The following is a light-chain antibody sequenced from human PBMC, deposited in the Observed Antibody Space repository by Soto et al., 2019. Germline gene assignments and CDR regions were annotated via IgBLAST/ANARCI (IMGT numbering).Light chain of an antibody. Sequence: QSALTQPASVSGSPGQSITISCTGTSSDVGAYNYVSWYQQFPGKAPKLMIYDVSKRPSGVSNRFSGSKSGNTASLTISGLKAEDEADYFCSSYTISSVYVFGTGTKGTVL. V-gene: IGLV2-14*01. J-gene: IGLJ1*01. CDR3: SSYTISSVYV. CDR1: SSDVGAYNY. CDR2: DVS.